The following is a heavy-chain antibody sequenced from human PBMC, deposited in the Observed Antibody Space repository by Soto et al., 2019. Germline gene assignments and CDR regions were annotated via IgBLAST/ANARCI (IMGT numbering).Heavy chain of an antibody. CDR2: IIPIFGTA. V-gene: IGHV1-69*01. Sequence: QVQLVQSGAEVKKPGSSVKVSCKASGGTFSSYAISWVRQAPGQGLEWMGGIIPIFGTANYAQKFQGRVTITADESTSTAYMELSSLRSKDTAVYYCASHGLGYSTRYYFDYWGQGTLVTVSS. J-gene: IGHJ4*02. D-gene: IGHD4-4*01. CDR3: ASHGLGYSTRYYFDY. CDR1: GGTFSSYA.